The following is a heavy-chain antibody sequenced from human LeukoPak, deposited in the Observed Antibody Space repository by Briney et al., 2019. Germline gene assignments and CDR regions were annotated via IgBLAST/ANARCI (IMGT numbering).Heavy chain of an antibody. D-gene: IGHD7-27*01. CDR1: GYTFTDYF. CDR2: INPNTGGT. V-gene: IGHV1-2*02. Sequence: ASVKVSCKASGYTFTDYFMHWVRQAPGQGLEWMGWINPNTGGTNYAQKFQGRVTMTRDTSISTAYMELSRLRSDDTAVYYCARVLKPGIEIPYFDYWGQGTLVTVSS. J-gene: IGHJ4*02. CDR3: ARVLKPGIEIPYFDY.